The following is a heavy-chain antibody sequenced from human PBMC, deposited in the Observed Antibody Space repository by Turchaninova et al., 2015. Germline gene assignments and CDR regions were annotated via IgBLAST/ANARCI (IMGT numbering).Heavy chain of an antibody. CDR1: DYSIGRGYY. J-gene: IGHJ4*02. CDR2: VYHSGST. V-gene: IGHV4-38-2*02. D-gene: IGHD1/OR15-1a*01. CDR3: VRSGGSGTPFDS. Sequence: QVQLPESGPGLVKPSEPLSLTSTASDYSIGRGYYWGWLRQAPGRGLEGIGSVYHSGSTYYNPSVKSQVTILVDTSKNQFSLKVSSVTAADAAVYFCVRSGGSGTPFDSWGQGTLVTVSS.